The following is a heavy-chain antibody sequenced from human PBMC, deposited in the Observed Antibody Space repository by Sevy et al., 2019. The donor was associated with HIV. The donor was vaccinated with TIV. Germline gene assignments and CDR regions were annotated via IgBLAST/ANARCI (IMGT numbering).Heavy chain of an antibody. CDR2: IKYDGSNK. Sequence: GGSLRLSCAASGFSFSSYGMHWVRQAPGKGLEWMSYIKYDGSNKDYADSVKGRFNISRDNSKNTLYLQMNSLRVEDTAVFYCVKEGGGEGGDHWGQGTLVTVSS. J-gene: IGHJ4*02. V-gene: IGHV3-30*02. D-gene: IGHD2-21*01. CDR1: GFSFSSYG. CDR3: VKEGGGEGGDH.